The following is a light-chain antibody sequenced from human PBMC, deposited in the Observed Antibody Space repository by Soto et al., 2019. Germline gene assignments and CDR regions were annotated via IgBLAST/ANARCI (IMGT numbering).Light chain of an antibody. CDR3: QQYGSSPRT. CDR1: QSVSRSY. CDR2: DAS. V-gene: IGKV3-20*01. Sequence: EIVLTQSPCTLSLSPGERATLSCMASQSVSRSYLAWYQQKPGKAPRLVIYDASSRATGISDRFTGSGSGTDFTLTITTLEPEDFEVYYCQQYGSSPRTFGLGTKVDIK. J-gene: IGKJ1*01.